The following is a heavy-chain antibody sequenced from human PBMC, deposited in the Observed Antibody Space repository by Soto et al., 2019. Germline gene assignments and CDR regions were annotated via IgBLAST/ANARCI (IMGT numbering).Heavy chain of an antibody. CDR3: ARGSRPVVAATRPLRLSYYFDY. D-gene: IGHD2-15*01. V-gene: IGHV3-33*01. J-gene: IGHJ4*02. CDR2: IWYDGSNK. Sequence: GGSLRLSCAASGFTFSSYGMHWVRQAPGKGLEWVAVIWYDGSNKYYADSVKGRFTISRDNSKNTLYLQMNSLRAEDTAVYYCARGSRPVVAATRPLRLSYYFDYWGQGTLVTVSS. CDR1: GFTFSSYG.